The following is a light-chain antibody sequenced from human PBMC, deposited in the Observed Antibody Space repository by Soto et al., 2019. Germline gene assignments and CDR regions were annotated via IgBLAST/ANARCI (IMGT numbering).Light chain of an antibody. CDR2: DVS. CDR1: SSDVGGYNY. J-gene: IGLJ2*01. Sequence: QSVLTQPRAVSGSPGHSVTLSCTGTSSDVGGYNYISWYQHHPGKAPKVMIYDVSKRPSGVPDRFSGSKSGNTVSLTISGLQAEDEADYYCCSSAGRNTWVFGGGTELTVL. V-gene: IGLV2-11*01. CDR3: CSSAGRNTWV.